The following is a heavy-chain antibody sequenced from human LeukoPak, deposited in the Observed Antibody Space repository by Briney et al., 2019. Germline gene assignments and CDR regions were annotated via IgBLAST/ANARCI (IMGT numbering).Heavy chain of an antibody. V-gene: IGHV3-23*01. J-gene: IGHJ4*02. D-gene: IGHD3-22*01. CDR1: GFTFSSYA. CDR3: AKTARITMIVVVITYLDY. Sequence: GGSLRLSCAASGFTFSSYAMSWVRQAPGKGLECVSAISGRGGSTYYADSVKGRFTISSDNPKNTLYLQMTSLRAEDTAVYYCAKTARITMIVVVITYLDYWGQGTLVTVSS. CDR2: ISGRGGST.